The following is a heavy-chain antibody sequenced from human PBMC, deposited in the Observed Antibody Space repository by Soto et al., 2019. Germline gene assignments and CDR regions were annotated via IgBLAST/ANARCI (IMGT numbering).Heavy chain of an antibody. D-gene: IGHD1-26*01. J-gene: IGHJ4*02. CDR1: GFSLTTDRVG. CDR3: AHAYGGRSLY. V-gene: IGHV2-5*02. CDR2: IYWDDSK. Sequence: QITLKESGPTLVKPTQTLTLTCTFSGFSLTTDRVGVGGIRQPPGEALEWLAVIYWDDSKTYRPSLESRLTXXXXXXXXXXXXXXXXXDXXXXATYYCAHAYGGRSLYWGQGTLVTVSS.